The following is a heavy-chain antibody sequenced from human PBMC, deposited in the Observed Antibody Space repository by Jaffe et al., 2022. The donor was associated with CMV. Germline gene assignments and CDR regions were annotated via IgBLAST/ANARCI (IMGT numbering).Heavy chain of an antibody. CDR2: IYYSGST. J-gene: IGHJ4*02. Sequence: QLQLQESGPGLVKPSETLSLTCTVSGGSISSSSYYWGWIRQPPGKGLEWIGSIYYSGSTYYNPSLKSRVTISVDTSKNQFSLKLSSVTAADTAVYYCARHSYSSSWYDVYYFDYWGQGTLVTVSS. CDR1: GGSISSSSYY. D-gene: IGHD6-13*01. CDR3: ARHSYSSSWYDVYYFDY. V-gene: IGHV4-39*01.